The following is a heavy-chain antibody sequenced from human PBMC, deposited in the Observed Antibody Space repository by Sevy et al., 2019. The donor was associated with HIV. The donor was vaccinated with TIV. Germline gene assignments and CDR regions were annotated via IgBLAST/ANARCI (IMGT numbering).Heavy chain of an antibody. J-gene: IGHJ3*02. CDR2: IKQDGSEK. CDR1: GFTFSSYW. Sequence: GGSLRLSCAASGFTFSSYWMSWVRQAPGKGLEWVANIKQDGSEKYYVDSVKGRLTISRDNAKNSLYLQMNSLRAEDTAVYYCAREGSITMIVVVKGAFDIWGQGTMVTVSS. V-gene: IGHV3-7*01. CDR3: AREGSITMIVVVKGAFDI. D-gene: IGHD3-22*01.